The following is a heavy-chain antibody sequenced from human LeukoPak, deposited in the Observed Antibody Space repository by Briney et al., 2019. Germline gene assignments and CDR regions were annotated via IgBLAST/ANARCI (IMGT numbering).Heavy chain of an antibody. CDR2: ISGSGGST. CDR1: GFTFSSYA. D-gene: IGHD6-19*01. Sequence: PGGSLRLSCAASGFTFSSYAMSWVRQAPGKGLEWVSAISGSGGSTYYADSVRGRFTISRDNSKNTLYLQMNSLRAEDTAVYYCAKGYSSGSGYYDYWGQGTLVTVSS. V-gene: IGHV3-23*01. CDR3: AKGYSSGSGYYDY. J-gene: IGHJ4*02.